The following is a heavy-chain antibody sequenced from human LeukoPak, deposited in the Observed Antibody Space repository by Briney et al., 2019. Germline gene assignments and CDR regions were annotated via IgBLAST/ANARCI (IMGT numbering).Heavy chain of an antibody. CDR1: GFAFSSYS. CDR3: ARDPLYQPGLFDY. J-gene: IGHJ4*02. D-gene: IGHD3-16*02. Sequence: GGSLRLSCAASGFAFSSYSMNWVRQAPGKGLEWVSSISSSSSYIYYADSVKGRFTISRDNAKNSLYLQMNSLRAEDTAVYYRARDPLYQPGLFDYWGQGTLVTVSS. CDR2: ISSSSSYI. V-gene: IGHV3-21*01.